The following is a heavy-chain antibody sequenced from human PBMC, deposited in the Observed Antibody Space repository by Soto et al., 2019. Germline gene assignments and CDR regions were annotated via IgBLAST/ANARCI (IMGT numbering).Heavy chain of an antibody. D-gene: IGHD2-2*01. CDR2: TYYRSKWYN. J-gene: IGHJ6*03. Sequence: PSQTLSLTCAISGDSVSSNSAAWNWIRQSPSRGLEWLGRTYYRSKWYNDYAVSVKSRITINPDTSKNQFSLQLNSVTPEDTAVYYCASSLVVPAAKEYYYYMDVWGKGTTVTVSS. CDR1: GDSVSSNSAA. CDR3: ASSLVVPAAKEYYYYMDV. V-gene: IGHV6-1*01.